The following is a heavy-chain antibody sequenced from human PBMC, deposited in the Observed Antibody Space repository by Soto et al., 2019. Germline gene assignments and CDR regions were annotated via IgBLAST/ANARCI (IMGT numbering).Heavy chain of an antibody. J-gene: IGHJ5*02. Sequence: QVQLVQSGAEVKKPGASVKVSCKASGYTFTSYGISWVRQAPGQGLEWMGWSSAYNGNTNYAQKLQGRVTMTTDTSTSTAYMELRSLRSDDTAVYYCPRDSALRAAVALVGWFDPWGQGTLVTVSS. CDR2: SSAYNGNT. CDR1: GYTFTSYG. V-gene: IGHV1-18*01. D-gene: IGHD6-19*01. CDR3: PRDSALRAAVALVGWFDP.